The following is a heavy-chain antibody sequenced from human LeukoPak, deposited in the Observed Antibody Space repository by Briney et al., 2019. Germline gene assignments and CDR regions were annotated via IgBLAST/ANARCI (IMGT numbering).Heavy chain of an antibody. Sequence: GGSLRLSCATSGFTFTNYAMTWVRQAPGKGLGWISGISKSGDITFYADSVKGRFTISRDTSKSAVYLQMNNLRAEDTAIYYCAKDASTTNNFYFFDYWGQGALATVSS. CDR1: GFTFTNYA. V-gene: IGHV3-23*01. CDR3: AKDASTTNNFYFFDY. J-gene: IGHJ4*02. D-gene: IGHD1-1*01. CDR2: ISKSGDIT.